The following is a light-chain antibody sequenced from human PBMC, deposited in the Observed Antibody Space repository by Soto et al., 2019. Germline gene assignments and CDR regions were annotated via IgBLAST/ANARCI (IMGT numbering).Light chain of an antibody. J-gene: IGKJ1*01. CDR3: MQDTHLPRT. Sequence: VLVTHTPLSLPFTPREPPSISCRSSQSLVYGDGNTYLNWFQQRPGQSPRRLIYKVSNRDSGVPDRFSGSGSGTDFTLKISRVEAEDVGVYYCMQDTHLPRTVGQGTKVDI. CDR1: QSLVYGDGNTY. CDR2: KVS. V-gene: IGKV2-30*01.